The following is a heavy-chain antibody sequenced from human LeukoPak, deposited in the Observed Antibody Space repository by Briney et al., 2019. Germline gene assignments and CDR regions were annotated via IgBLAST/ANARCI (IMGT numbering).Heavy chain of an antibody. Sequence: GGSLRLSCEASGFTFDTYTVNWVPQAPGKGLEWVSSIASDTTYIKYADSVKGRFTVSRGNAKNSVFLEMKSLRADDTAIYFCARDYYDSSASATFDYRGRGTLVTVSS. CDR3: ARDYYDSSASATFDY. CDR2: IASDTTYI. J-gene: IGHJ4*02. CDR1: GFTFDTYT. D-gene: IGHD3-22*01. V-gene: IGHV3-21*06.